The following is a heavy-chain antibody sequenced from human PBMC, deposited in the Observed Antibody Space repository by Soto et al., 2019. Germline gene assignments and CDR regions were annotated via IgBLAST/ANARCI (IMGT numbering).Heavy chain of an antibody. CDR1: GDSVSSNSAA. D-gene: IGHD3-3*01. Sequence: PSQTLSLTCAISGDSVSSNSAAWNWIRQSPSRGLEWLGRAYYRSQWYYDSAVSVRSRITVIPDTSKNQFSLQLNSVTPEDTAVYYCARGKRVLRFLEWWGGAFDIWGQGTMVTVSS. V-gene: IGHV6-1*01. CDR2: AYYRSQWYY. CDR3: ARGKRVLRFLEWWGGAFDI. J-gene: IGHJ3*02.